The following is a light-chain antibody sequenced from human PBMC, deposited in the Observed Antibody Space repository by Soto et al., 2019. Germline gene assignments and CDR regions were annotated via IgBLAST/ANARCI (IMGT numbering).Light chain of an antibody. V-gene: IGKV1-9*01. Sequence: IQLTQSPSSLSASVRDRVTLTCRASQDINKFLAWFHQTPGKAPKLLVYSASTLHSGVPSRFSGSGSGTDFALTISSLQPEDFATYYCQQLKTYPYTFGQGTRLDIK. CDR1: QDINKF. CDR3: QQLKTYPYT. CDR2: SAS. J-gene: IGKJ2*01.